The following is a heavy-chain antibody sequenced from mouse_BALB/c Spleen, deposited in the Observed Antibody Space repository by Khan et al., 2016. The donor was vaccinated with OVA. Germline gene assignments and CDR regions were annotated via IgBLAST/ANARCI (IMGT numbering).Heavy chain of an antibody. CDR3: ARHGSTSWFAY. D-gene: IGHD1-1*01. V-gene: IGHV1-31*01. CDR2: IDPFNGGS. CDR1: GYSFTSYY. Sequence: VQLQQSGPELMKPGASVKISCKASGYSFTSYYIHWVKQSHGKTLEWIGYIDPFNGGSTYNQNFQVKATLTVDKSSSTAYMHLSSLTSEDSAVYYCARHGSTSWFAYWGQGTLVTVSA. J-gene: IGHJ3*01.